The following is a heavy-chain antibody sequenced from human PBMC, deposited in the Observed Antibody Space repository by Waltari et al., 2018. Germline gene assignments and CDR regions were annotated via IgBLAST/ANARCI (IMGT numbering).Heavy chain of an antibody. CDR3: ARDRDWAFDI. Sequence: EVQLVESGGGLVQPGGSLGLSCAASGFTFSSYSMNWFRQAPGKGLEWVSYISGDSGSIHYADSVKGRITVSRDNAKNSLYLQMSSLTAEDTAVFYGARDRDWAFDIWG. J-gene: IGHJ3*02. CDR1: GFTFSSYS. CDR2: ISGDSGSI. D-gene: IGHD2-21*01. V-gene: IGHV3-48*04.